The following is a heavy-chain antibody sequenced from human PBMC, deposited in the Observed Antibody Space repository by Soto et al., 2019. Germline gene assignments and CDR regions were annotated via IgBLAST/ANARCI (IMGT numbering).Heavy chain of an antibody. V-gene: IGHV4-34*01. CDR1: GGSFSGYY. CDR2: INHSGST. CDR3: ARDKVTGLFDY. Sequence: QGQLQQWGAGLLKPSETLSLTCAVYGGSFSGYYWTWIRQPPGTGLAWIGEINHSGSTNYNPSLNSRVTISVDTSKNQFSLKLTSVTATVTAVYYCARDKVTGLFDYWGQGTLVTVSS. D-gene: IGHD3-10*01. J-gene: IGHJ4*02.